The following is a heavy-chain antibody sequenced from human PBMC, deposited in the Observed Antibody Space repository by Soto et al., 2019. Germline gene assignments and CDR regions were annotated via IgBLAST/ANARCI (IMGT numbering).Heavy chain of an antibody. Sequence: ASVKVSCKASGGTFSSYAISWVRQAPGQGLEWMGGIIPIFGTANYAQKFQGRVTITADESTSTAYMELSSLRSEDTAVYYCARDRVDSSGYYNPLVFLGYYYGMDVWGQGTTVTVSS. J-gene: IGHJ6*02. D-gene: IGHD3-22*01. CDR3: ARDRVDSSGYYNPLVFLGYYYGMDV. V-gene: IGHV1-69*13. CDR1: GGTFSSYA. CDR2: IIPIFGTA.